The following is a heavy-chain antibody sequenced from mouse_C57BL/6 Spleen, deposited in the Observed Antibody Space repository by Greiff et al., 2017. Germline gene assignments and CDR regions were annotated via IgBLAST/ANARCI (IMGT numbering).Heavy chain of an antibody. V-gene: IGHV1-82*01. CDR3: ARESYSNLYWYFDV. Sequence: VQLQQSGPELVKPGASVKISCKASGYAFSSSWMNWVKQRPGKGLEWIGRIYPGDGDTNYNGKFKGKATLTADKSTSTAYMQLSSLTSEASAVYFCARESYSNLYWYFDVWGTGTTVTVSS. CDR2: IYPGDGDT. J-gene: IGHJ1*03. D-gene: IGHD2-5*01. CDR1: GYAFSSSW.